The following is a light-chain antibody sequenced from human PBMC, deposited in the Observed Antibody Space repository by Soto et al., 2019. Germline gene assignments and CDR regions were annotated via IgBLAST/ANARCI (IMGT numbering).Light chain of an antibody. CDR2: GAS. CDR3: QQYGSSPYT. J-gene: IGKJ2*01. CDR1: QSVSSSS. V-gene: IGKV3-20*01. Sequence: EIVLTQSPGTLSLSPGERATLSCRASQSVSSSSLAWYQQRPGQAPRLLIYGASSRATGITDSFSGSGSGTDFTLTISRLEPEDFAVFYCQQYGSSPYTFGQGTKLEIK.